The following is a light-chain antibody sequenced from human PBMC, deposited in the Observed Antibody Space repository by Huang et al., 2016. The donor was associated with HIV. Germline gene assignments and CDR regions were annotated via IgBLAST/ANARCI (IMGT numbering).Light chain of an antibody. V-gene: IGKV1-NL1*01. CDR3: QQYYGTPRT. J-gene: IGKJ1*01. CDR1: QGISDS. CDR2: AAS. Sequence: DIQMTQSPSSLSASVGDRVTITCRASQGISDSLAWYQQKPCKAPKLVLYAASRLESGVPSRFSGSGSGTDYTLTISSLQPEDFATYYCQQYYGTPRTFGQGTRVEIK.